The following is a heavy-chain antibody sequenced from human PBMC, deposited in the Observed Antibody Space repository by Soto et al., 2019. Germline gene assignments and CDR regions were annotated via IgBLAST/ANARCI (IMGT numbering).Heavy chain of an antibody. J-gene: IGHJ4*02. Sequence: QLQLQESGSGLVKPSQTLSLTCAVSGDSISSGGYSWTWIRQPPGKGLEWIGHIYQSGSTLYNPSLESRVAISVDKSKNLFSLDLSSVTAADTAVYYCARYTRDGYYFEYWGQGILVTVSS. V-gene: IGHV4-30-2*01. D-gene: IGHD5-12*01. CDR2: IYQSGST. CDR3: ARYTRDGYYFEY. CDR1: GDSISSGGYS.